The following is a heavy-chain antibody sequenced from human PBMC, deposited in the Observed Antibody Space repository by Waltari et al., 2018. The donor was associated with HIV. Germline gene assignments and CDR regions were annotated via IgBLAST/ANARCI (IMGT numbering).Heavy chain of an antibody. J-gene: IGHJ6*02. V-gene: IGHV3-9*01. CDR1: GFTFDDYA. Sequence: EVQLVESGGGLVQPGRSLRLSCAASGFTFDDYAMHWVRQAPGKGLEWGSGISWNSGSIGYADSVKGRFTISRDNAKNSLYRQMNSQRAEETALYYCAKGTAEYYGSGRWGVWGQGTTVTVSS. CDR3: AKGTAEYYGSGRWGV. CDR2: ISWNSGSI. D-gene: IGHD3-10*01.